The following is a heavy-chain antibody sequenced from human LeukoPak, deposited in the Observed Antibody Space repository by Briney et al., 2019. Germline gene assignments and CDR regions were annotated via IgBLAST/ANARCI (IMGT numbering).Heavy chain of an antibody. CDR3: ARTLPRFDP. Sequence: GLEWIGEINHSGSSNYNPSLKSRVTISVDTSKNQFSLKLSSVTAADTAVSYCARTLPRFDPWGQGTLVTVSS. J-gene: IGHJ5*02. CDR2: INHSGSS. V-gene: IGHV4-34*01.